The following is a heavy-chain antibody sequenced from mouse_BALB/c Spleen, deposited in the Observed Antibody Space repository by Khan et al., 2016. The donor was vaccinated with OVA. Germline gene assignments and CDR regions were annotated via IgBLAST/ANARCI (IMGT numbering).Heavy chain of an antibody. CDR1: GYSITSDYA. J-gene: IGHJ3*01. CDR2: INYSGTT. V-gene: IGHV3-2*02. Sequence: EVQLQESGPGLVKPSQSLSLTCTVTGYSITSDYAWNWIRQFPGNKLEWMGYINYSGTTSKKPSLKSRISITRDTSKNQFFLQLNSGTTEDTATSYCVRGRAYWGQGTLVTVSA. CDR3: VRGRAY.